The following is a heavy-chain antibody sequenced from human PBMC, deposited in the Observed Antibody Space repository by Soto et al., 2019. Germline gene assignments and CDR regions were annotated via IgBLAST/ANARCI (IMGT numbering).Heavy chain of an antibody. CDR3: TRGAVVGRVHYYHSAMDV. V-gene: IGHV3-21*06. CDR1: GFTFSSYR. J-gene: IGHJ6*02. CDR2: VSSGSFSS. D-gene: IGHD3-10*01. Sequence: SLRLSCVVSGFTFSSYRMNWVRRAPGKGLEWVSTVSSGSFSSYYVDSVKGRFTISRDNANNTLFLQMNSLRVEDTAEYFCTRGAVVGRVHYYHSAMDVWGRGTTVTVSS.